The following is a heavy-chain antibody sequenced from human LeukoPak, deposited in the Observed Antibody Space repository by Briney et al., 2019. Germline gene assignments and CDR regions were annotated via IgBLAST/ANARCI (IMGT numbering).Heavy chain of an antibody. V-gene: IGHV3-23*01. Sequence: GGSLRLSCAASGFTLSSYAMSWVRQAPGKGLEWVSAISGSGGSTYYADSVKGRFTISRDNSKNTLYLQMNSLRAEDTAVYYCARDQQLVQGGANYYMDVWGKGTTVTVSS. CDR2: ISGSGGST. J-gene: IGHJ6*03. CDR3: ARDQQLVQGGANYYMDV. CDR1: GFTLSSYA. D-gene: IGHD6-13*01.